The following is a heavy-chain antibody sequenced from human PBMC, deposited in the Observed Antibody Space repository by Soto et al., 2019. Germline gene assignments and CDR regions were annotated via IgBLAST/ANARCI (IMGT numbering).Heavy chain of an antibody. CDR3: ARSGREYSGYESSAFDI. V-gene: IGHV3-64*01. Sequence: GGSLRLSCAASGFTFSSYAMHWVRQAPGKGLEYVSAISSNGGSTYYANSVKGRFTISRDNSKNTLYLQMGSLRAEDMAVYYCARSGREYSGYESSAFDIWGQGTMVTVSS. CDR1: GFTFSSYA. J-gene: IGHJ3*02. D-gene: IGHD5-12*01. CDR2: ISSNGGST.